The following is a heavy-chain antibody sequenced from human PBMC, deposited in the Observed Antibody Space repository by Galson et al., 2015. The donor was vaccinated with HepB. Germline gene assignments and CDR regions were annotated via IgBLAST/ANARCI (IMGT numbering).Heavy chain of an antibody. CDR1: GFTFTSSA. CDR3: AADLIVFPGYDFWSGYYIGDVGGMDA. D-gene: IGHD3-3*01. J-gene: IGHJ6*02. V-gene: IGHV1-58*02. Sequence: SVKVSCKASGFTFTSSAMQWVRQARGQRLEWIGWIVVGSGNTNYAQKFQERVTITRDMSTSTAYMELSSLRSEDPAVYYCAADLIVFPGYDFWSGYYIGDVGGMDAWGQGTTVTVSS. CDR2: IVVGSGNT.